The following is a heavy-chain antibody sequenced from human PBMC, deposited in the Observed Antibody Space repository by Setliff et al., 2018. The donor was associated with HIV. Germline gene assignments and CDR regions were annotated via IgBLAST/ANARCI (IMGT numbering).Heavy chain of an antibody. CDR1: GGSFNDYY. CDR3: ARGYASGYDAYGY. J-gene: IGHJ4*02. D-gene: IGHD5-12*01. Sequence: PSETLSLTCAVYGGSFNDYYWSWIRQPPGKGLEWIGEIIHSGSINYNTSLKSRVTISVDTYNNQFSLNMNSVNAADTAVYYCARGYASGYDAYGYWGQGTLVTVSS. V-gene: IGHV4-34*01. CDR2: IIHSGSI.